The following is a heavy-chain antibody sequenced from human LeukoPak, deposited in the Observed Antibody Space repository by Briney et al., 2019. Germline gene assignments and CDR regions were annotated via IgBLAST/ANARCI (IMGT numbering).Heavy chain of an antibody. Sequence: SETLSLTCTVSGGSISSYYWSWIRRPPGKGLEWIGYIYYSGGTNYNPSLKSQVTISVDTSKNQFSLKLSSVTAADTAVYYCARGGDTAMVTGWFDPWGQGTLVTVSS. V-gene: IGHV4-59*01. D-gene: IGHD5-18*01. J-gene: IGHJ5*02. CDR1: GGSISSYY. CDR3: ARGGDTAMVTGWFDP. CDR2: IYYSGGT.